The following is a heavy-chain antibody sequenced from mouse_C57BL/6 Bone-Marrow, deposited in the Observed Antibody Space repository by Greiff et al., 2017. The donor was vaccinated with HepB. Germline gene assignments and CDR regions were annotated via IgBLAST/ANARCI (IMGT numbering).Heavy chain of an antibody. Sequence: VKLMESGPGLVQPSQSLSITCTVSGFSLTSYGVHWVRQSPGKGLEWLGVIWSGGSTDYNAAFISRLSISKDNSKSQVFFKMNSLQADDTAIYYCAREGTNYFDYWGQGTTLTVSS. CDR1: GFSLTSYG. CDR3: AREGTNYFDY. CDR2: IWSGGST. J-gene: IGHJ2*01. D-gene: IGHD3-3*01. V-gene: IGHV2-2*01.